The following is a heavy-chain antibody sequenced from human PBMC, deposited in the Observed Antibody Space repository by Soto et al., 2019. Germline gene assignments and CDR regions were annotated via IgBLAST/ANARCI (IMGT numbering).Heavy chain of an antibody. CDR2: ISWIGGSK. J-gene: IGHJ6*02. CDR3: AKDMRNYYDSSGYDPVYYGMDV. CDR1: GFTFDDYA. Sequence: SCAASGFTFDDYAMHWVRQAPGKGLEWVSGISWIGGSKGYADSVKGRFTISRDNAKNSLYLQMNSLRAEDTALYYCAKDMRNYYDSSGYDPVYYGMDVWGQGTTVTVSS. V-gene: IGHV3-9*01. D-gene: IGHD3-22*01.